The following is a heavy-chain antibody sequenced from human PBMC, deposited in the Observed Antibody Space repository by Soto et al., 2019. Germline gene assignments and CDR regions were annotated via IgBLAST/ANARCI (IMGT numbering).Heavy chain of an antibody. CDR2: VYYSGST. V-gene: IGHV4-39*01. CDR3: GRLEGLATISYYFDY. Sequence: SETLSLTCTVSGGSVSSGSYYWGWVRQPPGKGLEWIGSVYYSGSTYYNPSLESRVTISVDKSRNQFSLKLMSLSAADTAVYYCGRLEGLATISYYFDYWGQGALVTVSS. J-gene: IGHJ4*02. CDR1: GGSVSSGSYY. D-gene: IGHD3-9*01.